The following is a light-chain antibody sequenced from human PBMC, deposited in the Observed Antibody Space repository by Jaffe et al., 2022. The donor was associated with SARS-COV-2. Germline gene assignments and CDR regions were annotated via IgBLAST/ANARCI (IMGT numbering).Light chain of an antibody. J-gene: IGKJ2*01. V-gene: IGKV4-1*01. CDR3: EQYYMTPYT. CDR2: WAS. CDR1: QSVLNNYNSENY. Sequence: DIVMTQSPDSLAVSLGERATINCKSSQSVLNNYNSENYLAWYQHKPGQPPKALIKWASTRESGVPDRFSGSGSGTDFALTISSLQAEDVAVYYCEQYYMTPYTFGQGTKLEIK.